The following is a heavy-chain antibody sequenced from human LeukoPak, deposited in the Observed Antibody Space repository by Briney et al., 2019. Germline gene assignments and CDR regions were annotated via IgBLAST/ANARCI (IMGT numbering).Heavy chain of an antibody. J-gene: IGHJ4*02. D-gene: IGHD3-9*01. Sequence: GESLQISCQGSGYSFTSYWIGWVRQLPGKGLEWMGIIYPGGSDTRYSPSFQGQVTISADKSISTAYLQWSSLKASDTAMYYCARRETGRGTGFDYWGQGTLVTVSS. CDR1: GYSFTSYW. CDR2: IYPGGSDT. CDR3: ARRETGRGTGFDY. V-gene: IGHV5-51*01.